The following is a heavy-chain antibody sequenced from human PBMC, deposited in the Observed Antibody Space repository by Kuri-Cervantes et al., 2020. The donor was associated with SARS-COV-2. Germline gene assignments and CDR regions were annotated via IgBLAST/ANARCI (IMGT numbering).Heavy chain of an antibody. V-gene: IGHV3-30-3*01. Sequence: GESLKISCAASGFTFSSYAMHWVRQAPGKGLEWVAVISYDGSNKYYADSVKGRFTISRDNSKNTLYLQMNSLRAEDTAVYYCARDRPYALGYCSGGSCYEMWFDPWGHGTQVNVSS. CDR2: ISYDGSNK. CDR1: GFTFSSYA. J-gene: IGHJ5*02. CDR3: ARDRPYALGYCSGGSCYEMWFDP. D-gene: IGHD2-15*01.